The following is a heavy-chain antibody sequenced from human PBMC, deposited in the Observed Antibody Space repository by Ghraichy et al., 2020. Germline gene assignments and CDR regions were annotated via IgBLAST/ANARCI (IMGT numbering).Heavy chain of an antibody. CDR1: GDSIISSSYY. Sequence: SETLSLTCSVSGDSIISSSYYWDCIRQPPGKELEWIGSRYYSATTYYSPPLKTRVTVSIDTSKNQFSLRLNSVTATDTAVYYCARRAGGYQYFYGLDVWGQGTTVIVSS. J-gene: IGHJ6*02. CDR2: RYYSATT. CDR3: ARRAGGYQYFYGLDV. V-gene: IGHV4-39*01. D-gene: IGHD2-15*01.